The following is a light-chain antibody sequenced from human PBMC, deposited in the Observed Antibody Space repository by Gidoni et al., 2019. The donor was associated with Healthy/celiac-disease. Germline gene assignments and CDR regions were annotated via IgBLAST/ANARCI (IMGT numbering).Light chain of an antibody. CDR3: QQYYSYPSIT. V-gene: IGKV1-8*01. J-gene: IGKJ5*01. CDR2: AAS. CDR1: QSISSY. Sequence: AIRMTQSPSSFSASTGDRVTITCRASQSISSYLAWYQQKPGKAPKLLIYAASTLQSGVPSRFSGSGSGTDFTLTISCLQSEDFATYYCQQYYSYPSITFGQGTRLEIK.